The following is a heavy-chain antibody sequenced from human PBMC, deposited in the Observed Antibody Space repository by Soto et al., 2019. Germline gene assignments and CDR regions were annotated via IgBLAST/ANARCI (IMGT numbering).Heavy chain of an antibody. CDR3: ARDTYSSSWYPSYYYDYCMDV. Sequence: QVQLVESGGGVVQPGRSLRLSCAASGFTFSSYGMHWVRQAPGKGLEWVAVIWYDGSNKYYADSVKGRFTISRDNSKNTLYLQMNSLRAEDTAVYYCARDTYSSSWYPSYYYDYCMDVWGQGTTVTVSS. J-gene: IGHJ6*02. V-gene: IGHV3-33*01. CDR1: GFTFSSYG. CDR2: IWYDGSNK. D-gene: IGHD6-13*01.